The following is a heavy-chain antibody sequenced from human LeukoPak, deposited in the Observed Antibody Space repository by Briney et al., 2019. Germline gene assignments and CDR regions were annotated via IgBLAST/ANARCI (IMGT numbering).Heavy chain of an antibody. CDR2: VSYSGST. D-gene: IGHD1-26*01. CDR1: GGSISGYY. CDR3: ARLFHPSFSGNYPFDY. Sequence: SETLSLTCTVSGGSISGYYWSWIRPPPGKGLEWIAYVSYSGSTDYNPSLKGRVTVSVDTSKNQFSLNLNSVTAADTAVYYCARLFHPSFSGNYPFDYWGQGTLVTVSS. V-gene: IGHV4-59*01. J-gene: IGHJ4*02.